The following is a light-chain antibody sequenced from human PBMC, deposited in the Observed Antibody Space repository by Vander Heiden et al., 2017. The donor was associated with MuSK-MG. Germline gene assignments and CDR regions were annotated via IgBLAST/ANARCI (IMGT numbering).Light chain of an antibody. CDR2: GAS. Sequence: EIVMTHSPATLSVSPGGSAPLPCRASQSVSSNLAWYQQKPGQAPRLLIYGASTRATGIPARFSGSGCGTEFTLTISSRQSEDFAVYYCQQYNNWPPGTFGQGTKVEIK. CDR3: QQYNNWPPGT. J-gene: IGKJ1*01. CDR1: QSVSSN. V-gene: IGKV3-15*01.